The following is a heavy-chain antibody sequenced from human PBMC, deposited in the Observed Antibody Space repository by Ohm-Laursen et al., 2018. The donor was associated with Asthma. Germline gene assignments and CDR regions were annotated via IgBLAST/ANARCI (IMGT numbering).Heavy chain of an antibody. V-gene: IGHV1-2*04. D-gene: IGHD1-7*01. CDR3: ARGGGTGTTAPSTPSLVDY. CDR1: GYTFTGYY. CDR2: INPNSGGT. Sequence: ASVKVSCKASGYTFTGYYMHWVRQAPGQGLEWMGWINPNSGGTNYAQKFQGWVTMSRDTSISTAYMELSRLRSDDTAVYYCARGGGTGTTAPSTPSLVDYWGQGTLVTVSS. J-gene: IGHJ4*02.